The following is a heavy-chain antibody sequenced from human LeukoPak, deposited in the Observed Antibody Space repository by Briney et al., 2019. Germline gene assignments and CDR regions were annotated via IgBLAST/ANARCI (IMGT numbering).Heavy chain of an antibody. D-gene: IGHD3-22*01. CDR3: ARVGRDYYDSSGYLDY. CDR1: GYSISSGYY. CDR2: SGST. V-gene: IGHV4-38-2*02. J-gene: IGHJ4*02. Sequence: SETLSLTCTVSGYSISSGYYWGWIRQPPGKGLEWIGSGSTYYNPSLKSRVTISVDKSKNQFSLKLSSVTAADTAVYYCARVGRDYYDSSGYLDYWGQGTLVTVSS.